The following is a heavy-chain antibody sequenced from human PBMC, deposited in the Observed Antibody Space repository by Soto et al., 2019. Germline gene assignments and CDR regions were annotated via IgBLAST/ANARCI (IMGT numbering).Heavy chain of an antibody. CDR3: ARGDYGSGSYYNVGYYYGMDV. J-gene: IGHJ6*02. D-gene: IGHD3-10*01. CDR2: IIPIFGTA. CDR1: GYTFTSYG. Sequence: GASVKVSCKASGYTFTSYGISWVRQAPGQGLEWMGGIIPIFGTANYAQKFQGRVTITADESTSTAYMELSSLRSEDTAVYYCARGDYGSGSYYNVGYYYGMDVWGQGTTVTVSS. V-gene: IGHV1-69*13.